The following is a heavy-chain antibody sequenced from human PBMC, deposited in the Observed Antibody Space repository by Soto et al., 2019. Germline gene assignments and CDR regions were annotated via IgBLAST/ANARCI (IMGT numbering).Heavy chain of an antibody. CDR3: ARATPAGSADF. Sequence: PSETLSLTCTVSGGSNIRDGYYWSWIRQHPGKGLEWIAYISYSGSSYSNPSLKSRVTISADTSKNQFSLRLTSVTAADTAVYFCARATPAGSADFWGQGTLVTFSS. D-gene: IGHD2-2*01. J-gene: IGHJ4*02. CDR2: ISYSGSS. V-gene: IGHV4-31*03. CDR1: GGSNIRDGYY.